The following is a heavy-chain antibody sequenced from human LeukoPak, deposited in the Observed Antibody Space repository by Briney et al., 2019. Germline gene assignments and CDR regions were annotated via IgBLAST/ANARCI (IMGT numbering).Heavy chain of an antibody. J-gene: IGHJ6*03. CDR2: IKQDGSEK. D-gene: IGHD6-13*01. V-gene: IGHV3-7*01. CDR3: ARGDSSSRGDYYYMDV. CDR1: QFSISYDW. Sequence: GGSLRLSCAASQFSISYDWMHWVRQAPGKGLEWVANIKQDGSEKYYVDSVKGRFTISRDNAKNSLYLQMNSLRAEDTAVYYCARGDSSSRGDYYYMDVWGKGTTVTVSS.